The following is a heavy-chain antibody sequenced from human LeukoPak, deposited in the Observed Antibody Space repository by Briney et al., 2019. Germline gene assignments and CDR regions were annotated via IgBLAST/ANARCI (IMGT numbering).Heavy chain of an antibody. CDR1: GYTFTSYA. D-gene: IGHD5-18*01. Sequence: ASVKVSCKASGYTFTSYAMHWVRQAPGQRLEWMGWINAGNGNTKYSQKFQGRVTMTEDTSTDTAYMELSSLRSEDTAVYYCATVTFERGYSYGFDYWGQGTLVTVSS. CDR3: ATVTFERGYSYGFDY. J-gene: IGHJ4*02. CDR2: INAGNGNT. V-gene: IGHV1-3*01.